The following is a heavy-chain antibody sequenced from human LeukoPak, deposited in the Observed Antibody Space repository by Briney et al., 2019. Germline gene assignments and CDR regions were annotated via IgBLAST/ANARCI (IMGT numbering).Heavy chain of an antibody. CDR3: ARNRRVGATVDPGWLLQRHELLDVFGRWFVP. D-gene: IGHD1-26*01. V-gene: IGHV4-39*07. J-gene: IGHJ5*02. Sequence: SETLSLTCTVSGGSISSSSYYWGWIRQPPGKGLELIGSIYYSGSTYYNPSLKTLVTIAVDTSKSQFSLQLSSVPAADTDVYYCARNRRVGATVDPGWLLQRHELLDVFGRWFVPWGQGTLVTVSS. CDR2: IYYSGST. CDR1: GGSISSSSYY.